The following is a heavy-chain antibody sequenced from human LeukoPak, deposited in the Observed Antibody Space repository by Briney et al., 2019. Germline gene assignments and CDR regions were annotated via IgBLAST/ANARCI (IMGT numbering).Heavy chain of an antibody. J-gene: IGHJ4*02. CDR3: ARGVVYPAWSGPHWSDY. CDR2: IKQDASQE. Sequence: GGSLRLSCAASGFTFSSYWMSWVRQAPGKGPEWVAHIKQDASQEYHVDSVKGRFTISRDNAKSSLYLQMNSLRAEDTAVYYCARGVVYPAWSGPHWSDYWGQGALVTVSS. V-gene: IGHV3-7*01. D-gene: IGHD3-3*01. CDR1: GFTFSSYW.